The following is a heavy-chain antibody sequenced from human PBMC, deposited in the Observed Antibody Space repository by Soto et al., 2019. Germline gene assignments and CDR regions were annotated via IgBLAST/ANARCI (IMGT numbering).Heavy chain of an antibody. D-gene: IGHD5-18*01. J-gene: IGHJ6*04. V-gene: IGHV1-69*13. CDR2: IIPIFGTA. CDR3: ARDSLARETQWGPDVDTATGV. Sequence: ASVKVSCKASGGTFSSYAISWVRQAPGQGLEWMGGIIPIFGTANYAQKFQGRVTITADESTSTAYMELSSLRSEDTAVYYCARDSLARETQWGPDVDTATGVWGKGTTVTVSS. CDR1: GGTFSSYA.